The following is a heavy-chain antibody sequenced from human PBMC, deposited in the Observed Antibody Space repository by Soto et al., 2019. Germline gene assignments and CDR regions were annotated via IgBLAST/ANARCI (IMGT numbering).Heavy chain of an antibody. CDR1: GGIFSSYA. D-gene: IGHD4-17*01. CDR2: IIPIFRTA. Sequence: QVQLVQSGAEVKKPGSSVKVSCKASGGIFSSYAISWVRQAPGQGLEWMGGIIPIFRTANYAQKFQGRVTITADESTSTAYMELSSLRSEDTAVYYCARSVGCGDYGGFCYYGMDVWGQGTTVTVSS. CDR3: ARSVGCGDYGGFCYYGMDV. V-gene: IGHV1-69*01. J-gene: IGHJ6*02.